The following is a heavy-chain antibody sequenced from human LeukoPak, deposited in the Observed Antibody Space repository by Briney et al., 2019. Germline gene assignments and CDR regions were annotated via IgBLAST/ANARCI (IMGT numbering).Heavy chain of an antibody. J-gene: IGHJ5*02. CDR1: GFTFSSYS. D-gene: IGHD2-8*01. CDR2: ISSSSSYI. Sequence: PGGSLRLSCAASGFTFSSYSMNWVRQAPGKGLEWVSSISSSSSYIYYADSVKGRFTISRDNAKDSLYLQINSLRAEDTAVYYCASGVLSMVSNWFDPWGQGTLVTVSS. CDR3: ASGVLSMVSNWFDP. V-gene: IGHV3-21*01.